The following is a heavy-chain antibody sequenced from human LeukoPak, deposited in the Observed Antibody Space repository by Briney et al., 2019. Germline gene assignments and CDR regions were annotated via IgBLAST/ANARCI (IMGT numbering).Heavy chain of an antibody. CDR1: GFTLGSYD. CDR3: AKEYSGYDFDY. D-gene: IGHD5-12*01. J-gene: IGHJ4*02. Sequence: GGSLRLSCAASGFTLGSYDMSWVRQAPGKGLEWVAATSGSGVNSYYADSVRGRFTISRDNSQNTLYLQMDSLRAEDTALYYCAKEYSGYDFDYWGQGTLVTVSS. CDR2: TSGSGVNS. V-gene: IGHV3-23*01.